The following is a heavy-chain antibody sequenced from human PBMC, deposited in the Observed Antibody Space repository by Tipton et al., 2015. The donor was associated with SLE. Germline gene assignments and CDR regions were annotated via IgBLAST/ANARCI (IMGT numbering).Heavy chain of an antibody. CDR2: IWHDGSNK. D-gene: IGHD3-22*01. Sequence: SLRLSCTVSAFTFSNYGIHWVRQAPGKGLEWVAVIWHDGSNKYYADSARGRFTISRDNAKSSLYLQMNSLRAEDTAVYYCAHRGTSSGYYYYFDYWGQGTLVTVSS. CDR3: AHRGTSSGYYYYFDY. V-gene: IGHV3-33*03. J-gene: IGHJ4*02. CDR1: AFTFSNYG.